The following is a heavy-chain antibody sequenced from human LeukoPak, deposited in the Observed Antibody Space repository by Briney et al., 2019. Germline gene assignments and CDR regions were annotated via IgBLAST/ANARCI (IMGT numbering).Heavy chain of an antibody. D-gene: IGHD6-13*01. CDR2: ISSSSSYI. V-gene: IGHV3-21*01. CDR1: GFTFSSYS. J-gene: IGHJ3*02. CDR3: ARDGSSYAFDI. Sequence: GGSLRLSCAASGFTFSSYSVNWVRQAPGKGLEWVSSISSSSSYIYYADSVKGRFTISRDNAKDSLYLQMNSLRAEDTAVYYCARDGSSYAFDIWGQGTMVTVSS.